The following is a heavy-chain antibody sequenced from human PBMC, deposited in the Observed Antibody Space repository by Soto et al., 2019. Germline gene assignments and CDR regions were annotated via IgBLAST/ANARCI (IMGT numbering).Heavy chain of an antibody. Sequence: QVQLEQSGAEVKKHGASVKVSCKASGNSLPRYGITWVRQVPGQGPEWMGWISGYNGNTNYGQKVQGRVIMTTDTSTNTAYMKLRSLTPADTAVYYCATSREDWYFDLWVRGTLVTVSS. V-gene: IGHV1-18*01. CDR3: ATSREDWYFDL. CDR2: ISGYNGNT. CDR1: GNSLPRYG. J-gene: IGHJ2*01.